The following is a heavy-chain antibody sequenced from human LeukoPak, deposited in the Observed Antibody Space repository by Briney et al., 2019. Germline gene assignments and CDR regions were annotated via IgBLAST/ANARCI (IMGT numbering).Heavy chain of an antibody. CDR1: GFTFSSYW. CDR3: ARDKRGSDYFDY. D-gene: IGHD3-16*01. V-gene: IGHV3-74*01. CDR2: INSDGSST. Sequence: GGSLRLSCPASGFTFSSYWMHWVRQAPGKGLVWVSRINSDGSSTSYADSVKGRFTISRDNAKDTLYLQMNSLRAEDTAVYYCARDKRGSDYFDYWGQGTLVTVSS. J-gene: IGHJ4*02.